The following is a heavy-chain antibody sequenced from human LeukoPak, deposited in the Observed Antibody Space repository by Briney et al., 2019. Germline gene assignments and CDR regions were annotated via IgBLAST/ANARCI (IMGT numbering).Heavy chain of an antibody. CDR3: ARDPYYDSSGYLDY. D-gene: IGHD3-22*01. J-gene: IGHJ4*02. CDR1: GFTFSSYA. CDR2: INSDGRST. V-gene: IGHV3-74*01. Sequence: GGSLRLSCAASGFTFSSYAMSWVRHAPGKGLVWVSRINSDGRSTSYADSVKGRFTISRDNAKNTLYLQMNSLRAEDTAVYYCARDPYYDSSGYLDYWGQGTLVTVSS.